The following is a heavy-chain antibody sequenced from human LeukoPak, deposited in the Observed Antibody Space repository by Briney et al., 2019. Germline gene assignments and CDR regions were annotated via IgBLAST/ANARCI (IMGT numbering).Heavy chain of an antibody. Sequence: GESLKVSCKASGYTFTSYGISWVRQAPGQGLEWMGWISAYNGNTNYAQKLQGRVTMTTDTSTSTAYMELRSLRSDDTAVYYCARDDGAIVVVPAAIYFDYWGQGTLVTVSS. D-gene: IGHD2-2*02. CDR2: ISAYNGNT. CDR3: ARDDGAIVVVPAAIYFDY. CDR1: GYTFTSYG. J-gene: IGHJ4*02. V-gene: IGHV1-18*01.